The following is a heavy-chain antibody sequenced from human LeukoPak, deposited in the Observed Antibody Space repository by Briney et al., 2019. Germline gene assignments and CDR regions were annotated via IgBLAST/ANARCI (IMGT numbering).Heavy chain of an antibody. D-gene: IGHD2-2*03. V-gene: IGHV4-39*01. Sequence: SETLFLTCTVSGGSISSSSYYWGWIRQPPGKGLEWIGSIYYSGSTYYNPSLKSRVTISVDTSKNQFSLKLSSVTAADTAVYYCARRLGYCSSTSCYAFDYWGQGTLVTVSS. CDR2: IYYSGST. J-gene: IGHJ4*02. CDR3: ARRLGYCSSTSCYAFDY. CDR1: GGSISSSSYY.